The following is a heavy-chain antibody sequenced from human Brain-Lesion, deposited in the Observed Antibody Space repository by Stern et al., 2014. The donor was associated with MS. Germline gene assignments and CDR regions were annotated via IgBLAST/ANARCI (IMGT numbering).Heavy chain of an antibody. Sequence: QVQLQESGPGLVKPSETLSLTCTVSGGSISSSTYYWAWIRQPPGKGLEWIGNIYYSGFTYYNPSLKSRVTISVDMSKNQFSRKLSSVPAADTAIYYCARHDSVPRPSQLYSARDRGPGYFDYWGQGTLVTVSS. V-gene: IGHV4-39*01. CDR3: ARHDSVPRPSQLYSARDRGPGYFDY. CDR1: GGSISSSTYY. D-gene: IGHD1-26*01. CDR2: IYYSGFT. J-gene: IGHJ4*02.